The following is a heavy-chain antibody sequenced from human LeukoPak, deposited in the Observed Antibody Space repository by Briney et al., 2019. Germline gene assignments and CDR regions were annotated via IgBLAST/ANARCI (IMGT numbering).Heavy chain of an antibody. J-gene: IGHJ4*02. V-gene: IGHV4-34*01. Sequence: SETLSLTCAVYGGSFSGYYWSWIRQPPGKGLEWIGEINHSGSTNYNPSLKSRVTISVDTSKNQFSLKLSSVTAADTAVYYCASTPLYSSSWYPLYYFDYWGQGTLVTVSS. D-gene: IGHD6-13*01. CDR2: INHSGST. CDR1: GGSFSGYY. CDR3: ASTPLYSSSWYPLYYFDY.